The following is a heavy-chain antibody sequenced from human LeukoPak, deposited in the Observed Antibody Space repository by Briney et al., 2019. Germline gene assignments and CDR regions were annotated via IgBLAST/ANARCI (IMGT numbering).Heavy chain of an antibody. CDR2: IYYSGGT. D-gene: IGHD6-19*01. CDR3: ARFGSGWWYNDY. CDR1: GGSISGYY. V-gene: IGHV4-59*01. Sequence: SETLSLTCAVSGGSISGYYWTWIRQPPGKGLEWIGYIYYSGGTNYNPSLKSRVTISINTSMNQFSLQLTSVTAADTAVYYCARFGSGWWYNDYWGQGTLVTVSS. J-gene: IGHJ4*02.